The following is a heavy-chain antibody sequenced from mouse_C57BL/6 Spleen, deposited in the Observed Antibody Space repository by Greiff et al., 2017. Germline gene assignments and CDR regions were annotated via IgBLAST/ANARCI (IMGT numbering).Heavy chain of an antibody. D-gene: IGHD1-1*01. Sequence: DVMLVESGGGLVKPGGSLKLSCAASGFTFSDYGMHWVRQAPEKGLEWVAYISSGSSTINYADTVKGRFTSSRDNAKNTLFLQMTSLRSEDTAMYYCASLYYGSRYFDVWGTGTTVTVSS. J-gene: IGHJ1*03. CDR3: ASLYYGSRYFDV. CDR2: ISSGSSTI. V-gene: IGHV5-17*01. CDR1: GFTFSDYG.